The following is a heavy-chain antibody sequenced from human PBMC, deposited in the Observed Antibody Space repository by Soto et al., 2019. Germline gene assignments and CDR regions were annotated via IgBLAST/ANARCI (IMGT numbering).Heavy chain of an antibody. Sequence: PSETLSLTCTVSGGSISSGGYYWSWIRQHPGKGLEWIGYIYYSGSTYYKPSLKSRVTISVDTSKNQFSLKLSSVTAADTAVYYCARASLGRYYYYYYGMDVWGQGTTVTVSS. J-gene: IGHJ6*02. CDR2: IYYSGST. D-gene: IGHD3-16*02. V-gene: IGHV4-31*03. CDR1: GGSISSGGYY. CDR3: ARASLGRYYYYYYGMDV.